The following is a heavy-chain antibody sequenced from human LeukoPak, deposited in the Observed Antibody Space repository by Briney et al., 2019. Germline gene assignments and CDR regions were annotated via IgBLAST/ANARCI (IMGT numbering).Heavy chain of an antibody. CDR3: AIMHGYYDGTGYWVQ. V-gene: IGHV3-23*01. J-gene: IGHJ1*01. Sequence: GGSLRLSCAASGFTFASYGMSWVRQAPGQGLEWVSFITTNGGRTSYADSVEGRFTISRDNPRNTLYMQMNSLRDEDTAVYYCAIMHGYYDGTGYWVQWGQGTLVTVSS. CDR1: GFTFASYG. CDR2: ITTNGGRT. D-gene: IGHD3-22*01.